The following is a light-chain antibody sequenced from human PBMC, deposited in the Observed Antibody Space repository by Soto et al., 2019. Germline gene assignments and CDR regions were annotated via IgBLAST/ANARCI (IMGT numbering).Light chain of an antibody. J-gene: IGKJ2*01. CDR1: QSVSSN. Sequence: EIVMTQSPATLSVSPGERATLSCRASQSVSSNLAWHQQKPGQAPRLLMYGASTRATGIPVRFSGSGSGTEFTLTISSLQSEDFAVYYCQQYNNWPHTFGQGTKLEIK. CDR2: GAS. V-gene: IGKV3-15*01. CDR3: QQYNNWPHT.